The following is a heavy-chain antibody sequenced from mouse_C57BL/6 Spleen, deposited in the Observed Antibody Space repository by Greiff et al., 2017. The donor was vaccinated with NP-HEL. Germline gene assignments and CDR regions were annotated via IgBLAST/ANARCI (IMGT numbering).Heavy chain of an antibody. Sequence: EVKLMESGEGLVKPGGSLKLSCAASGFTFSSYAMSWVRQTPEKRLEWVAYISSGGDYIYYADTVKGRFTISRDNARNTLYLQMSSLKSEDTAMYYCTRGEIYYYGSSDWYFDVWGTGTTVTVSS. D-gene: IGHD1-1*01. V-gene: IGHV5-9-1*02. J-gene: IGHJ1*03. CDR3: TRGEIYYYGSSDWYFDV. CDR2: ISSGGDYI. CDR1: GFTFSSYA.